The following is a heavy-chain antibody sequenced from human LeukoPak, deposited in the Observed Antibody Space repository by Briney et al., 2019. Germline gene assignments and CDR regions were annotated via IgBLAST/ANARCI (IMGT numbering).Heavy chain of an antibody. V-gene: IGHV3-7*01. D-gene: IGHD3-22*01. CDR3: ARNYFDNPHWGDAFDV. CDR1: GFTFSSHW. CDR2: IKQDGSDI. Sequence: GGSLRLSCAASGFTFSSHWMSWVRQAPGKGLEWVGNIKQDGSDIYYVDSVKGRFTISRDNAKNSLYLQLNSLRAEDTAVYYCARNYFDNPHWGDAFDVWGQGTMVTVSS. J-gene: IGHJ3*01.